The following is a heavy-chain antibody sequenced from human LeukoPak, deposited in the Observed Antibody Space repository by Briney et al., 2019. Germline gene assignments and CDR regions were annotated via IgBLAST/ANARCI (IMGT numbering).Heavy chain of an antibody. CDR2: TRFDDSYK. CDR1: GFSFSSSG. J-gene: IGHJ4*02. Sequence: GGSLRLSCAASGFSFSSSGMHWVRQAPGKGPEWVAFTRFDDSYKAYGDSVKGRFTISRDNSKNTLYLQMDSLRSDDTAVYYCAKIAETSGTYGQGFDYWGQGTLVTVSS. CDR3: AKIAETSGTYGQGFDY. D-gene: IGHD1-26*01. V-gene: IGHV3-30*02.